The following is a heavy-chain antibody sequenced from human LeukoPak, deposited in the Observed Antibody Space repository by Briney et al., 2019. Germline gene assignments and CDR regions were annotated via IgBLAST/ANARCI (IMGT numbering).Heavy chain of an antibody. J-gene: IGHJ4*02. D-gene: IGHD6-13*01. CDR2: IWSDGNNK. CDR1: GFTFSSYA. CDR3: ARGQPGVAAAGNLDY. V-gene: IGHV3-33*01. Sequence: PGESLRLSCAASGFTFSSYAMHWVRQAPGKGLEWVAIIWSDGNNKYYAGSVEGRFTISRDTSKNTLFLQMNSLRAEDTAVYYCARGQPGVAAAGNLDYWGQGTLVTVSS.